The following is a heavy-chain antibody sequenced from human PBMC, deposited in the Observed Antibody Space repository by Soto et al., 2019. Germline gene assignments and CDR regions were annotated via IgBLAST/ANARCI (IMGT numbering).Heavy chain of an antibody. D-gene: IGHD3-22*01. CDR2: IYYSGNT. V-gene: IGHV4-59*01. CDR1: GVSISYYY. Sequence: SDTLSLTCPFSGVSISYYYWSWLRQPPGKGLEWIGYIYYSGNTNYNPSLKSRVTISEDTSKNQFSLRLSSVTTADTAVYYCARDREYYDSSGLYFDYWGQGTLVNVSS. J-gene: IGHJ4*02. CDR3: ARDREYYDSSGLYFDY.